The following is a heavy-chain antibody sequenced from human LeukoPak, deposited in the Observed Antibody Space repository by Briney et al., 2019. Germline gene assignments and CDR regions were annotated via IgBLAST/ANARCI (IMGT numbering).Heavy chain of an antibody. Sequence: GGSLRLSCAASGFTFSSYSMNWVRQAPGKGLEWVSSISSSSSYIYYADSVKGRFTISRDNAKNSLYLQMNSLRAEDTAVYYCARDSFVVVTAKNDYWGQGTLATVSS. CDR3: ARDSFVVVTAKNDY. CDR2: ISSSSSYI. J-gene: IGHJ4*02. V-gene: IGHV3-21*01. CDR1: GFTFSSYS. D-gene: IGHD2-21*02.